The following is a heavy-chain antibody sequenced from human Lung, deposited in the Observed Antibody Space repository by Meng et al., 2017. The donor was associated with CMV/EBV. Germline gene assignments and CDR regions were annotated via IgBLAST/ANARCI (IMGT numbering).Heavy chain of an antibody. CDR1: GFTFSSYE. CDR2: ISSSGNIK. J-gene: IGHJ4*02. Sequence: GESLKISCAGSGFTFSSYEMNWVRQAPGKGLEWVSYISSSGNIKYYADSVKGRFAISRDNAKNSLYLQMNSLRADDTAVYYCARDHGSQYYDTTGYPGHWXQGTLVXVSS. V-gene: IGHV3-48*03. CDR3: ARDHGSQYYDTTGYPGH. D-gene: IGHD3-22*01.